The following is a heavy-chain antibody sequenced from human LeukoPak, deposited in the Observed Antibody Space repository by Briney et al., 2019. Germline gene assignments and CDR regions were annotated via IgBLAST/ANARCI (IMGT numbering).Heavy chain of an antibody. J-gene: IGHJ4*02. CDR1: GFTFCSYT. D-gene: IGHD6-13*01. CDR2: IYSGGTT. CDR3: ARERWAAAGPDY. V-gene: IGHV3-66*01. Sequence: GGSLRLSCAVSGFTFCSYTMNWVRQAPGKGLEWVSVIYSGGTTYYADSVEGRFTISRDDSKNTLYLQMNSLRAEDTAVYYCARERWAAAGPDYWGQGTLVTVSS.